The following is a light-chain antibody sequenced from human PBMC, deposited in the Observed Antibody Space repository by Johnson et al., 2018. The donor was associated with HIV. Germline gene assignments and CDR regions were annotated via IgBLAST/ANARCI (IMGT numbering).Light chain of an antibody. Sequence: QSVLTQPPSVSAAPGQKVTISCSGSSSDMGNYAVSWYQQLPGTAPKLLIYENNKRPSGIPERFSGSKSGTSATLGITGLQTGDEADYYCGTWDSSLSAPVFGTGTKGTF. CDR3: GTWDSSLSAPV. J-gene: IGLJ1*01. V-gene: IGLV1-51*02. CDR2: ENN. CDR1: SSDMGNYA.